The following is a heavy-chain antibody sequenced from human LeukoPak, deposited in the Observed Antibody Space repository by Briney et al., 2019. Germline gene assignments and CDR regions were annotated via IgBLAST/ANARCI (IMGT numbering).Heavy chain of an antibody. D-gene: IGHD3-9*01. CDR3: ARDGVLRHFDWLYYFDY. CDR2: ISSSGSTK. Sequence: GGSLRLSCAASGFTFSSYSMNWVRQAPGKGLEWVSYISSSGSTKYYADSVKGRFTISRDNAKNSLYLQMNSLRAEDTAVYYCARDGVLRHFDWLYYFDYWGQGTLVTVSS. J-gene: IGHJ4*02. V-gene: IGHV3-48*04. CDR1: GFTFSSYS.